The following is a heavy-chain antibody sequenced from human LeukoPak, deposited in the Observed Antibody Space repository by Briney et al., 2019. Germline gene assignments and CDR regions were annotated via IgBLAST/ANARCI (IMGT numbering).Heavy chain of an antibody. V-gene: IGHV3-30*18. J-gene: IGHJ4*02. CDR2: ISYDGSNK. CDR3: AKNAYERGFDY. CDR1: GFTFSSYG. Sequence: GGSLRLSCAASGFTFSSYGMHWVRQAPGKGLEWVAVISYDGSNKYYADSVKGRFTISRDNSKNTLYLQMNSLRAEDTAVYYCAKNAYERGFDYWGQGTLVTVSP. D-gene: IGHD3-10*01.